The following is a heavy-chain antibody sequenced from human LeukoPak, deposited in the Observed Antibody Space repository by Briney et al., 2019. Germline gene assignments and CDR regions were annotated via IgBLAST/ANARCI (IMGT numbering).Heavy chain of an antibody. Sequence: GGSLRLSCAASGFTFSSYWMSWVRQAPGKGLEWVANIKQDGSEKYYVDSVKGRFTISRDNAKNSLYLQMNSLRAEDTAVYYCARARDSYDFWSGYLYSFDYWGQGTLVTVSS. J-gene: IGHJ4*02. D-gene: IGHD3-3*01. CDR1: GFTFSSYW. CDR3: ARARDSYDFWSGYLYSFDY. CDR2: IKQDGSEK. V-gene: IGHV3-7*01.